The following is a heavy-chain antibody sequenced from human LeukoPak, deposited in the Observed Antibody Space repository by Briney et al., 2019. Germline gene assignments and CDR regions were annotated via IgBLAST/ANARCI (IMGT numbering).Heavy chain of an antibody. J-gene: IGHJ4*02. D-gene: IGHD3-16*01. V-gene: IGHV3-23*01. CDR3: AKASWVSSADAVL. Sequence: PGGSLRLSCAASGFTFWNSAITWVRQAPGKGLEWVSHISSSGGNTYYADSVKGRFTLSRDESRNTVYLQMNNLRVEDTAVYFCAKASWVSSADAVLWGQGTLVTVSS. CDR2: ISSSGGNT. CDR1: GFTFWNSA.